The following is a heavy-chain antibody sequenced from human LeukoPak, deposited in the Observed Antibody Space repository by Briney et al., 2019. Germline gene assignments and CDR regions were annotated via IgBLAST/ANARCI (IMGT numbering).Heavy chain of an antibody. J-gene: IGHJ6*03. Sequence: AGGSLRLSCAASGFTFGSYGMHWVRQAPGKGLEWVANIKQDGSEKYYVDSVKGRFTISRDNAKNSLYLQMNSLRAEDTAVYYCARDRRSSSWYLGDYYYYYYMDVWGKGTTVTVSS. CDR3: ARDRRSSSWYLGDYYYYYYMDV. CDR1: GFTFGSYG. V-gene: IGHV3-7*01. CDR2: IKQDGSEK. D-gene: IGHD6-13*01.